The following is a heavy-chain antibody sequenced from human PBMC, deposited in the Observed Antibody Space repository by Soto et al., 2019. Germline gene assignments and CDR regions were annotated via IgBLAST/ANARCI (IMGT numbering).Heavy chain of an antibody. Sequence: SETLSLTCAVYGYSIRSSDWWGWIRQPPGKGLEWIGYITHGGSTNYNPTLKRRVTMSVDPSKNQFSLNLTSVTAVDTAVYYCARMAVTTFYYYAMDVWGQGTTVTVSS. CDR3: ARMAVTTFYYYAMDV. V-gene: IGHV4-28*01. CDR2: ITHGGST. J-gene: IGHJ6*02. CDR1: GYSIRSSDW. D-gene: IGHD6-19*01.